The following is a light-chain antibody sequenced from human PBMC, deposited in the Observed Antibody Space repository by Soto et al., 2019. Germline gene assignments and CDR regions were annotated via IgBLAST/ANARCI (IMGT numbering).Light chain of an antibody. Sequence: ETLMTQSPATLSVSPGERATLSCRASQSVSSNLAWYQQKPGQTPRLLIYDASTRATGIPARFSGSGSGTEFTLTISSLQSEDVAVYYCQQYNNWPTVTFGQGTRLEIK. J-gene: IGKJ5*01. CDR1: QSVSSN. CDR2: DAS. CDR3: QQYNNWPTVT. V-gene: IGKV3D-15*01.